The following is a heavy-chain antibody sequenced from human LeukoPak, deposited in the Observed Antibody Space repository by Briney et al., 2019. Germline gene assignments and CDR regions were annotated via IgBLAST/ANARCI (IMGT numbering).Heavy chain of an antibody. CDR2: IKNKANGYGT. J-gene: IGHJ4*02. Sequence: GGSLRLSRAASGFTFSDHYMDWVRQTPGKGLEWVGRIKNKANGYGTLYAAAVTGRFVISRDDSKNSLYLQMNSLKTEDTAVYYCTRVHLGAATRFFDYWGQGTLVTVSS. CDR1: GFTFSDHY. CDR3: TRVHLGAATRFFDY. V-gene: IGHV3-72*01. D-gene: IGHD1-26*01.